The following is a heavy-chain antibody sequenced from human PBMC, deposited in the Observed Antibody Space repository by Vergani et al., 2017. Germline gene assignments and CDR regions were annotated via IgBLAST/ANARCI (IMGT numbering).Heavy chain of an antibody. Sequence: EVQLVESGGGLVKPGGSLRLSCAASGFTFSSYSMNWVRQAPGKGLEWVSSISSSSSYIYYTDSVKGRFTISRDNAKNSLYLQMNSLRAEDTAVYYCARAFIVGATNYYYYYMDVWGKXP. CDR1: GFTFSSYS. D-gene: IGHD1-26*01. CDR3: ARAFIVGATNYYYYYMDV. CDR2: ISSSSSYI. J-gene: IGHJ6*03. V-gene: IGHV3-21*01.